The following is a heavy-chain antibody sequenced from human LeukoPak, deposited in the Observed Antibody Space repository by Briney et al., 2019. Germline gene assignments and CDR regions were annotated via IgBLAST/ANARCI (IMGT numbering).Heavy chain of an antibody. Sequence: GGSLRLSCAASGFTSSSYSMNWVRQAPGKGLEWVSFISSSSSSIYYADSVKGRFIISRDNAKNSLYLQMNSLRVEDAAVYYCARDTDYQLLIDYWGQGTLVTVSS. D-gene: IGHD2-2*01. CDR3: ARDTDYQLLIDY. CDR1: GFTSSSYS. J-gene: IGHJ4*02. CDR2: ISSSSSSI. V-gene: IGHV3-21*01.